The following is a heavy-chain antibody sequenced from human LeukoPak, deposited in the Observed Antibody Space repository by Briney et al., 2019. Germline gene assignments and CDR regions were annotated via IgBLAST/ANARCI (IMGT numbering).Heavy chain of an antibody. J-gene: IGHJ5*02. D-gene: IGHD3-22*01. CDR2: ITSSGDNT. CDR3: VRGSRGNYDT. Sequence: GGSLRLSCAASGFTFSSYAMCWVRQAPGKGLQWVSSITSSGDNTYYADSVNGRFTISRDNTKNTLHLQVSSLRAEDTAVYYCVRGSRGNYDTWGQGTLVTVSS. CDR1: GFTFSSYA. V-gene: IGHV3-23*01.